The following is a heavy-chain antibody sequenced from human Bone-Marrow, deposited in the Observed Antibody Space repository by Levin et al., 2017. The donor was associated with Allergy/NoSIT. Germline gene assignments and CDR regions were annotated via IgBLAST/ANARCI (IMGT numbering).Heavy chain of an antibody. CDR1: GYSFTNYG. V-gene: IGHV1-18*01. Sequence: GGSLRLSCKASGYSFTNYGVGWVRQAPGQGLEWMGWIGTFSGNTHYDQKFQGRVTMTTDTSTSTAYMELRDLRSDDTAVYYCARYYDSSGYFYASDYWGQGTLVTVSS. D-gene: IGHD3-22*01. CDR3: ARYYDSSGYFYASDY. J-gene: IGHJ4*02. CDR2: IGTFSGNT.